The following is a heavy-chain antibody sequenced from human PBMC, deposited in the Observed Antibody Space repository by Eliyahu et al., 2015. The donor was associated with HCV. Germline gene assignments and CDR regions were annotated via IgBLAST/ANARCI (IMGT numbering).Heavy chain of an antibody. CDR1: GDSFTKWW. CDR3: ARRGYSGYDPGDS. CDR2: IHPADSDT. V-gene: IGHV5-51*01. Sequence: EVQLVQSGAEVKKPGESLTISCKSSGDSFTKWWIGWARQMPGKGLEWIGIIHPADSDTQYSPPFQGQVTISADKSINTAYLQWSSLKASDSATYYCARRGYSGYDPGDSWGQGTLVTVSS. D-gene: IGHD5-12*01. J-gene: IGHJ1*01.